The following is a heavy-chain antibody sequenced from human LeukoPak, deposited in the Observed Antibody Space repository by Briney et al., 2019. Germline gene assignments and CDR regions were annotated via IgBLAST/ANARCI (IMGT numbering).Heavy chain of an antibody. CDR2: ISPSGSDT. Sequence: GGSLRLSCEPLDFDFSDYIMNWFRQAPGKGPEWVSSISPSGSDTYYTDAVRGRFTMSRDNATNSLLLQMSSLRVEYTAVYYCARGWEYDSSGYYQYYFDYWGQGTLVTVSS. J-gene: IGHJ4*02. V-gene: IGHV3-21*04. D-gene: IGHD3-22*01. CDR1: DFDFSDYI. CDR3: ARGWEYDSSGYYQYYFDY.